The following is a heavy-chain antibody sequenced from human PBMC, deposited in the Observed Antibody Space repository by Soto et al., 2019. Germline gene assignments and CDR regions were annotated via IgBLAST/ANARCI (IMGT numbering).Heavy chain of an antibody. J-gene: IGHJ5*02. Sequence: SETLSLTCTVSGGSISSGGYYWSWIRQHPGKGLEWIGYIYYSGSTYYNPSLKSRVTISVDTSKNQFSLKLSSVTAADTAVYYCARAYGGDDPNWFDPWGQGTLVTVSS. CDR3: ARAYGGDDPNWFDP. CDR2: IYYSGST. CDR1: GGSISSGGYY. V-gene: IGHV4-31*03. D-gene: IGHD2-21*02.